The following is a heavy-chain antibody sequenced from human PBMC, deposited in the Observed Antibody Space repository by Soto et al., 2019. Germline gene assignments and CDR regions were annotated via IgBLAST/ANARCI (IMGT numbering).Heavy chain of an antibody. CDR2: INAGNGNT. CDR1: GYTFTSYA. J-gene: IGHJ6*02. CDR3: ARCILRSDYYYYGMDV. D-gene: IGHD3-10*02. Sequence: QVPLVQSGAEVKKPGASVKVSCKASGYTFTSYAMHWVRQAPGQRLEWMGWINAGNGNTKYSQKFQGRVTITRDTSASTAYMELSSLRSEDTAVYYCARCILRSDYYYYGMDVWGQGTTVTVSS. V-gene: IGHV1-3*01.